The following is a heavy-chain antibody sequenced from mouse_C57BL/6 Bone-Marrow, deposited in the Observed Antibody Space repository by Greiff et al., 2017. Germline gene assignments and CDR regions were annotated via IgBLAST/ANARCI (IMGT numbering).Heavy chain of an antibody. D-gene: IGHD1-1*02. CDR2: IDPSDSET. CDR1: GYTFTSYW. V-gene: IGHV1-52*01. Sequence: QVQLQQPGAELVRPGSSVKLSCKASGYTFTSYWMHWVKQRPIQGLEWIGNIDPSDSETHYNQKFKDKATLTVDKSSSTAYMQRSSLTSEDSAVYYCARGGLFWWGDFEVWGTGGPVTVSS. CDR3: ARGGLFWWGDFEV. J-gene: IGHJ1*03.